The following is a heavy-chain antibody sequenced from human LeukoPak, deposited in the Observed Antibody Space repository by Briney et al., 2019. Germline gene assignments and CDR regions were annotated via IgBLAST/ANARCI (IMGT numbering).Heavy chain of an antibody. Sequence: GGSLRLSCAASGFTFSSYSMNWVRRAPGKGLEWVSFISSSSTYLYYADSVKGRFTISRDNAKNSLYLQMNSLRAEDTAVYYCARVGSTDSPHAFDIWGQGTMVTVSS. CDR2: ISSSSTYL. V-gene: IGHV3-21*06. CDR3: ARVGSTDSPHAFDI. D-gene: IGHD2-21*02. CDR1: GFTFSSYS. J-gene: IGHJ3*02.